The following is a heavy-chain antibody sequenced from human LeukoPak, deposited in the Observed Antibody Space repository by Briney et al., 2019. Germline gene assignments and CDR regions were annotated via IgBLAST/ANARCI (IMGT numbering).Heavy chain of an antibody. CDR2: INYSGST. J-gene: IGHJ5*02. D-gene: IGHD5-24*01. Sequence: PSETLSLTCTVSGGSVSSYYWNWIRQPPGKGLEWIGYINYSGSTNYNPSLKSRVTISVDTSKNQFSLKLSAVTAADTAIYYRAGMSRRDGSGWFDPWGQGTLVTVSS. CDR1: GGSVSSYY. V-gene: IGHV4-59*02. CDR3: AGMSRRDGSGWFDP.